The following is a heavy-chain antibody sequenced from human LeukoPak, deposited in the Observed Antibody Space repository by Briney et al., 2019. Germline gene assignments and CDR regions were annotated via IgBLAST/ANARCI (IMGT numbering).Heavy chain of an antibody. Sequence: SETLSLTCTVSGGSISSSSYYWGWIRQPPGKGLEWIGSIYYSGSTYYNPSLKSRVTISVDTSKNQFSLKLSSVTAADTAVYYCARRYSSSWWYFANRGQGTLVTVSS. CDR1: GGSISSSSYY. D-gene: IGHD6-13*01. CDR3: ARRYSSSWWYFAN. CDR2: IYYSGST. V-gene: IGHV4-39*01. J-gene: IGHJ4*02.